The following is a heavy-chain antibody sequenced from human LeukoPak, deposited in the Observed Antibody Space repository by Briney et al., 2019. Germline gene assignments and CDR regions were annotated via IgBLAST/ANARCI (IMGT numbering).Heavy chain of an antibody. CDR3: ARGRELLPYYYYYMDV. CDR1: GFTVSSNY. J-gene: IGHJ6*03. CDR2: IYSGGST. D-gene: IGHD1-26*01. V-gene: IGHV3-66*01. Sequence: GGSLRLSCAASGFTVSSNYMSWVRQAPGKGLEWVSVIYSGGSTYYADSVKGRFTISRDNSKNTLYLQMNSLRAEDTAVYYCARGRELLPYYYYYMDVWGKGTTVTVSS.